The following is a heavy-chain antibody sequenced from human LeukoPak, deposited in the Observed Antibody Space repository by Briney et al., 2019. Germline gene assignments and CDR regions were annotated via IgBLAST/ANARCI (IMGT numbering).Heavy chain of an antibody. CDR1: GFTFSNYG. CDR2: ISGSGGST. CDR3: ARGKLGELWYDAFDI. V-gene: IGHV3-23*01. D-gene: IGHD3-16*01. J-gene: IGHJ3*02. Sequence: GGSLRLSCAASGFTFSNYGISWVRQAPGKGLEWVSAISGSGGSTYYADSVKGRFTISRDNSKNTLYLQMNSLRAEDTAVYYCARGKLGELWYDAFDIWGQGTMVTVSS.